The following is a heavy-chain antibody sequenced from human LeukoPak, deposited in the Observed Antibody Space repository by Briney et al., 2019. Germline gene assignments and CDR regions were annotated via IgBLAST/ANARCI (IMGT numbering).Heavy chain of an antibody. V-gene: IGHV3-7*01. Sequence: PGGSLRLSCAASGFTFSSYWMSWVRQAPGKGLEWVANIKQDGSEKYYVDSVKGRFTISRDNAKNSLYLQMNSLRAEDTAVYYCARDAGCSSGWYGRKMYYFDYWGQGTLVTVSS. CDR2: IKQDGSEK. CDR3: ARDAGCSSGWYGRKMYYFDY. J-gene: IGHJ4*02. D-gene: IGHD6-19*01. CDR1: GFTFSSYW.